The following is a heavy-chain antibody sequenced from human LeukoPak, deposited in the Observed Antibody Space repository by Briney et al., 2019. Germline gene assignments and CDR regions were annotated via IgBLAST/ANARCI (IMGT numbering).Heavy chain of an antibody. CDR1: GFTFSSSD. CDR2: ISASGSGA. Sequence: HPGGSLRLSCAASGFTFSSSDMSWVRQAPGKGLEWVSGISASGSGAYYADSVKGRFTISRDNSKNTLYLQMNGLRDEDTAVYFCAKRVAGYGGTYDIWGQGTMVTVSS. D-gene: IGHD6-19*01. CDR3: AKRVAGYGGTYDI. V-gene: IGHV3-23*01. J-gene: IGHJ3*02.